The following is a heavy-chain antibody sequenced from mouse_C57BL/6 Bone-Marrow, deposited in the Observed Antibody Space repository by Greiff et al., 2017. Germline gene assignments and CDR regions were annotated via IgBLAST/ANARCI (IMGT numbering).Heavy chain of an antibody. Sequence: EVKLMESGGGLVQPGGSMKLSCAASGFTFSDAWMDWVRQSPEKGLEWVAEIRNKANTHSTFYAESVKGRFTISRDDSKSSVYLQINSLRAEDTGIYYGTRYYGSSTGKDYFDYWGQGTTLTVSS. V-gene: IGHV6-6*01. J-gene: IGHJ2*01. CDR2: IRNKANTHST. CDR1: GFTFSDAW. CDR3: TRYYGSSTGKDYFDY. D-gene: IGHD1-1*01.